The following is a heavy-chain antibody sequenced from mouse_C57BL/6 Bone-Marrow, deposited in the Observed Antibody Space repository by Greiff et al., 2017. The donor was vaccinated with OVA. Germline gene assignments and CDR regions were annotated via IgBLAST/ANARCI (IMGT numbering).Heavy chain of an antibody. CDR2: ISTGGGST. J-gene: IGHJ2*01. V-gene: IGHV5-12*01. D-gene: IGHD2-4*01. CDR1: GFTFSDYY. Sequence: EVKLLESGGGLVQPGGSLKLSCAASGFTFSDYYMYWVRQTPEQRLEWVAYISTGGGSTSSPATVKGRFTITRDNAENTLYLQMSRLKSEDTAMYYGARRKPDYDLYYCDYWGQGTTLTVSS. CDR3: ARRKPDYDLYYCDY.